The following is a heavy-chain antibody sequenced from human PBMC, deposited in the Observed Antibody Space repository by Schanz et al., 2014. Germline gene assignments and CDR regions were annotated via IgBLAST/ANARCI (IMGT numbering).Heavy chain of an antibody. CDR1: GFTFSTYY. CDR2: ISSSSSYI. V-gene: IGHV3-21*01. Sequence: VQLVESGGGVVQPGGSLRLSCAASGFTFSTYYMNWVRQAPGKGLEWVSSISSSSSYISYADSVKGRFTISRDNAKNSLYLQMNSLRAEDTAVYYCARDGDFDYWGQGTLVTVSS. CDR3: ARDGDFDY. J-gene: IGHJ4*02.